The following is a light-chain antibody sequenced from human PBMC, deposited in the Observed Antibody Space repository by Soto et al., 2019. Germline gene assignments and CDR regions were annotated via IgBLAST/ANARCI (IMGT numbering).Light chain of an antibody. Sequence: EIVMTQSPATLSVSPGEGATLSCRASQSVGSKLAWYQQRPGQAPRLLIYDASTRATDVPARFSGSGSGTEFTLTISSLQSEDFADYYCQQYNSWPPWTFGQGTKVQIK. CDR2: DAS. CDR1: QSVGSK. V-gene: IGKV3-15*01. J-gene: IGKJ1*01. CDR3: QQYNSWPPWT.